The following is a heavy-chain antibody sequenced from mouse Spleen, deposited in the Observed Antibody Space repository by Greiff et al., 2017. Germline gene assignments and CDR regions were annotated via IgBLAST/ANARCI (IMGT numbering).Heavy chain of an antibody. CDR2: ISSGGDYI. Sequence: SLEWVAYISSGGDYIYYADTVKGRFTISRDNARNTLYLQMSSLKSEDTAMYYCTRDAGTSDYFDYWGQGTTLTVSS. J-gene: IGHJ2*01. V-gene: IGHV5-9-1*02. CDR3: TRDAGTSDYFDY. D-gene: IGHD4-1*01.